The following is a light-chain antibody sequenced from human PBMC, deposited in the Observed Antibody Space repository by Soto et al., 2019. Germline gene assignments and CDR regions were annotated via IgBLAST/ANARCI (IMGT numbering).Light chain of an antibody. V-gene: IGLV1-44*01. J-gene: IGLJ1*01. Sequence: QSVLTQPPSASGTPGQRVTISCSGSSSNIGRNTVNWYQHLPGTAPKLLIYSNNQRPSGVPDRFSGSKSGTSASLAISGLQSEDEADYYCLSYGGSNNYVFGTGTKVNVL. CDR2: SNN. CDR3: LSYGGSNNYV. CDR1: SSNIGRNT.